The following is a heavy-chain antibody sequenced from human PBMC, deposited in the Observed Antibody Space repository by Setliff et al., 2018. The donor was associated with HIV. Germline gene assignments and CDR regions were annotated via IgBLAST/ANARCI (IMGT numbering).Heavy chain of an antibody. D-gene: IGHD3-10*01. J-gene: IGHJ4*02. CDR1: GLSMSRSSYY. V-gene: IGHV4-39*07. CDR3: ARGAPYGSGRHRWNS. Sequence: SETLSFTCTVSGLSMSRSSYYWGWIRQPLGKGLEWIGSIYYSGSTYYNPSLTSRVTISVDTSNNKFSLRLTSVTAADTALYYYARGAPYGSGRHRWNSWGQGTLVTVSS. CDR2: IYYSGST.